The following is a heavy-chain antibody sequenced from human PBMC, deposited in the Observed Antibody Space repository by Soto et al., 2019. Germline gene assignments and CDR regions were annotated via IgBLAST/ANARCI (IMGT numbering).Heavy chain of an antibody. Sequence: GGSLRLSCAASGFTFSSYSMNWVRQAPGKGLEWVSYISSSSSTIYYADSVKGRFTISRDNAKNSLYLQMNSLRDEDTAVYYCAREYYDFWSGYPYYYYGMDVWGQGTTVTVSS. CDR2: ISSSSSTI. CDR1: GFTFSSYS. V-gene: IGHV3-48*02. CDR3: AREYYDFWSGYPYYYYGMDV. J-gene: IGHJ6*02. D-gene: IGHD3-3*01.